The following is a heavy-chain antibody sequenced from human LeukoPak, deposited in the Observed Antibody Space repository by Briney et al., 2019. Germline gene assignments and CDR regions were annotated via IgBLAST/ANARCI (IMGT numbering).Heavy chain of an antibody. CDR2: IWYGGSNR. CDR1: GFTFNTYA. Sequence: GGSLRLSCAASGFTFNTYAMHWVRQAPGKGLEWVAYIWYGGSNRDYADSVKGRFTVSRDNSKNTVYLQMNSLSPEDTAVYYCAKCGPYSSKWYFNLIAYWGHGTLVTVSS. V-gene: IGHV3-30*02. CDR3: AKCGPYSSKWYFNLIAY. J-gene: IGHJ4*01. D-gene: IGHD6-13*01.